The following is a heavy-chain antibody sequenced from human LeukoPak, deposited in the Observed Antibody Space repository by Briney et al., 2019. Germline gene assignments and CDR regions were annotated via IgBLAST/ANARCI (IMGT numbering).Heavy chain of an antibody. J-gene: IGHJ4*02. Sequence: PGGSLRLSCAASGFTFSSYAMHWVRQAPGKGLECMAVISFDGGNTYYADSVKGRFTISRDNSKNTLYLQMNSLRAEDTAVYYCARDLAPVAGPSLDYWGQGTLVTVSS. CDR3: ARDLAPVAGPSLDY. V-gene: IGHV3-30-3*01. D-gene: IGHD6-19*01. CDR1: GFTFSSYA. CDR2: ISFDGGNT.